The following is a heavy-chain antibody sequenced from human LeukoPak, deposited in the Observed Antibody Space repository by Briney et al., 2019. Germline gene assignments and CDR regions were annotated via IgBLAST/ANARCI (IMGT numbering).Heavy chain of an antibody. Sequence: GGSLRLSCAASGFTFSSYSMNWVRQAPGKGLEWVSSISSSSSYIYYADSVKGRFTISRDNAKNSLYLQMNSLRAEDTAVYYCARESRWYYGSGSYSRSPDYWGQGTLVTVSS. CDR3: ARESRWYYGSGSYSRSPDY. J-gene: IGHJ4*02. V-gene: IGHV3-21*01. D-gene: IGHD3-10*01. CDR2: ISSSSSYI. CDR1: GFTFSSYS.